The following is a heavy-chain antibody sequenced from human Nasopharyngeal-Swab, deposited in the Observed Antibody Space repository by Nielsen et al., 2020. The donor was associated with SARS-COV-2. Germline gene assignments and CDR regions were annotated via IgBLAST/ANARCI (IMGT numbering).Heavy chain of an antibody. Sequence: SETLSLTCAVYGGSFSGYYWSWIRQPPGKGLEWIGEINHSGSTNYNPSPKSRVTISVDTSKNQFSLKLSSVTAADTAVYYCARDIKGYSSGWFYYYYYGMDVWGQGTTVTVSS. CDR1: GGSFSGYY. V-gene: IGHV4-34*01. CDR2: INHSGST. CDR3: ARDIKGYSSGWFYYYYYGMDV. J-gene: IGHJ6*02. D-gene: IGHD6-19*01.